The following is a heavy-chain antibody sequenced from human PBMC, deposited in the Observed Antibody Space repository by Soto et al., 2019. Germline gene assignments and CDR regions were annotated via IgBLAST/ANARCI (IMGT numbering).Heavy chain of an antibody. CDR2: ISHDGNVK. J-gene: IGHJ6*02. V-gene: IGHV3-30-3*02. Sequence: GGSLRLSCAASRFSFNAYAMHWVRQAPGKGLEWVAVISHDGNVKYYADSVKGRFTISRDNSKGTLFLQMNSLRGDDTAVYYCAKTSGGSNYYYYGMDVWGQGTTVNVSS. D-gene: IGHD5-12*01. CDR3: AKTSGGSNYYYYGMDV. CDR1: RFSFNAYA.